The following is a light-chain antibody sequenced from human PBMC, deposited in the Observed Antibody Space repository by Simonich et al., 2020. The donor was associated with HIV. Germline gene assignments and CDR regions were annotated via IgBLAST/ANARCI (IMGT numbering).Light chain of an antibody. CDR1: QSLVHSDGNTY. CDR2: KVS. J-gene: IGKJ1*01. CDR3: MQGTLWWT. V-gene: IGKV2-30*02. Sequence: DIVMTQSPLSLPVTLGQPASISCRSSQSLVHSDGNTYLNWYHQRPGPSPRRLIYKVSNRDSGVPDRFSGSGSDTDFTLKISRVEAEDVGIYYCMQGTLWWTFGQGTKVEIK.